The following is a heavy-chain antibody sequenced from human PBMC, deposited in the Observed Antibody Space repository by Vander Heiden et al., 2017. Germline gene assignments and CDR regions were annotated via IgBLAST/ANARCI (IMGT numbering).Heavy chain of an antibody. V-gene: IGHV4-39*01. CDR1: GGSISSTSYY. CDR2: IYYKGTT. D-gene: IGHD2-8*02. Sequence: QRHLQESGPGLVKPSETLSLTCTVSGGSISSTSYYWAWFRQSPGKGLEWIGSIYYKGTTYSNPSLKSRATIAIESSQKQLLLKLKSVTAAHTTMDDGGEGAGCFSKACESWAQGTL. CDR3: GEGAGCFSKACES. J-gene: IGHJ5*02.